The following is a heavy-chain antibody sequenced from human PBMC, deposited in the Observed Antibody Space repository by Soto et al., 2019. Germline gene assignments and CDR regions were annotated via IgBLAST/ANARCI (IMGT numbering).Heavy chain of an antibody. CDR3: ARHEAYYYDSSGYYPDS. V-gene: IGHV4-39*01. CDR2: IYYGGTT. Sequence: QLQLQESGPGLVKPSETLSLTCTVSGGSISSNTYYWGWIRQPPGKWLEWIGTIYYGGTTYYNPSLNSRVTISADTSKNQLSLKLSSVTAADTAVYYCARHEAYYYDSSGYYPDSWGQGTLVTVSS. D-gene: IGHD3-22*01. CDR1: GGSISSNTYY. J-gene: IGHJ4*02.